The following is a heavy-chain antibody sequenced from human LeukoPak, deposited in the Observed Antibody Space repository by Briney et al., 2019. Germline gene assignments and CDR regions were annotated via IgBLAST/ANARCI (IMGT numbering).Heavy chain of an antibody. CDR2: ISSSSSYI. CDR1: GFTFSSYS. CDR3: ARGHVADSSTWYGGY. J-gene: IGHJ4*02. V-gene: IGHV3-21*01. Sequence: GLSLRLFCAASGFTFSSYSMHWARQAPGKGLEEVSSISSSSSYIYYADSVKGRFTITRDNAKTSLYLQMNSLRAEDTAVYYCARGHVADSSTWYGGYWGQGTLVTVSS. D-gene: IGHD6-13*01.